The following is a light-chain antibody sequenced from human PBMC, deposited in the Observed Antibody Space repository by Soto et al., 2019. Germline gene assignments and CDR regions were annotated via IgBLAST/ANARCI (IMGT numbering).Light chain of an antibody. CDR2: GAS. CDR3: QQYGRSPPRFT. J-gene: IGKJ3*01. CDR1: QSVSSSY. V-gene: IGKV3-20*01. Sequence: EVVLTQSPGTLSLSPGERATLSCRASQSVSSSYLAWYQHKPGQAPRLLIYGASTRASGIPGRFSGGGSGTDVTLTISRLEPDDFAVYYCQQYGRSPPRFTFGPGTKVDIK.